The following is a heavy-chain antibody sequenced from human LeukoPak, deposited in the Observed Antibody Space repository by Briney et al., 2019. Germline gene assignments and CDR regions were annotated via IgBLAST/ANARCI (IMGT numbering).Heavy chain of an antibody. Sequence: GGSLRLSCAASGFTFSSYSMNWVRQAPGKGLEWVSYISSSSSTIYYADSVEGRFTISRDNAKNSLYLQMNSLRAEDTAVYYCAELGITMIGGVWGKGTTVTISS. CDR2: ISSSSSTI. V-gene: IGHV3-48*04. J-gene: IGHJ6*04. CDR3: AELGITMIGGV. D-gene: IGHD3-10*02. CDR1: GFTFSSYS.